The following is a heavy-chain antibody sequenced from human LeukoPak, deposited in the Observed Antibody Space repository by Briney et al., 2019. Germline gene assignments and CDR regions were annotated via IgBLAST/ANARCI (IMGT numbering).Heavy chain of an antibody. Sequence: TSETLSLTCTVSGGSISSSSYYWGWIRQPPGKGLEWIGSIYYSGSTYYNPSLKSRVTISVDTSKNQFSLKLSSVTAADTAVYYCARTPGSGTNWFDPWGQGTLVTVSS. CDR1: GGSISSSSYY. D-gene: IGHD3-10*01. J-gene: IGHJ5*02. CDR2: IYYSGST. V-gene: IGHV4-39*01. CDR3: ARTPGSGTNWFDP.